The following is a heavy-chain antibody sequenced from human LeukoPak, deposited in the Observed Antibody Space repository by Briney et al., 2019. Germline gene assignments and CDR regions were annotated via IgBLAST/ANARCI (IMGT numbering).Heavy chain of an antibody. CDR1: GFTASSNH. CDR2: IYSGGST. J-gene: IGHJ4*02. V-gene: IGHV3-66*01. Sequence: PGGSLRLSCAASGFTASSNHMSWVRQAPGKGMEWVSVIYSGGSTYYADSVKGRFTISRDNSKNTLYLQMNSLRGEDTAVYYCAREREDCSYGPYYFDSWGQGTLVTVSS. D-gene: IGHD5-18*01. CDR3: AREREDCSYGPYYFDS.